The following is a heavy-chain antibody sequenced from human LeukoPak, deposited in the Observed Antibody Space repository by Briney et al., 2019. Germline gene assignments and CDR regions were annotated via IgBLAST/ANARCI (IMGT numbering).Heavy chain of an antibody. Sequence: PSETLSLTCTVSGYSISSGYYWGWIRQPPGKGLEWIGSIYHSGSTYYNPSLKSRVTISVDTSKNQFSLKLSSVTAADTAVYYCARATDLPHGVGADMDYWGQGTLVTVSS. D-gene: IGHD1-26*01. CDR2: IYHSGST. CDR1: GYSISSGYY. CDR3: ARATDLPHGVGADMDY. J-gene: IGHJ4*02. V-gene: IGHV4-38-2*02.